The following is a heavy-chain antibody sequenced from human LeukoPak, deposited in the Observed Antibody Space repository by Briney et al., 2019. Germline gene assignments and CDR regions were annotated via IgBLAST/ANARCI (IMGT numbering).Heavy chain of an antibody. CDR1: GGSFSGYY. Sequence: SETLSLTCAVYGGSFSGYYWSWIRQPPGKGLEWFGEINHSGSTNYNPSLKSRVTISVDTSKNQFSLKLSSVTAADTAVYYCARGRKVPGGYCSSTSCYGSNRRNWFDPWGQGTLVTVSS. CDR3: ARGRKVPGGYCSSTSCYGSNRRNWFDP. J-gene: IGHJ5*02. CDR2: INHSGST. D-gene: IGHD2-2*01. V-gene: IGHV4-34*01.